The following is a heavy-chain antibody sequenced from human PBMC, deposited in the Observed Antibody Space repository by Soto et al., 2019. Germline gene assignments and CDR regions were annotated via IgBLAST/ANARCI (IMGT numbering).Heavy chain of an antibody. CDR2: IYWNDDK. J-gene: IGHJ6*02. CDR1: GFSLSTSGVG. V-gene: IGHV2-5*01. Sequence: QITLKESGPTLVKPTQTLTLTCTFSGFSLSTSGVGVGWIRQPPGKALEWLTLIYWNDDKRYSPSLKSSLTITNDTPNNQVVLTMTNMDPVDTATYYSAHAASYICYAYCLHLWGQGTTVTVSS. CDR3: AHAASYICYAYCLHL. D-gene: IGHD5-12*01.